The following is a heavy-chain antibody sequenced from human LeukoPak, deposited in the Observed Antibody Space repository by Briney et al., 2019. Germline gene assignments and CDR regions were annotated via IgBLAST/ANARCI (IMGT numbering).Heavy chain of an antibody. CDR3: ARVYTYGSPTSYLDY. Sequence: GGSLRLSCVASGFTFSSYNMNWVRQAPGKGLEWVSSISSSSSYIYYADSLKGRFSISRDNARNSLFLQMNSLRAEDTAVYYCARVYTYGSPTSYLDYRGQGTVVTVSS. CDR1: GFTFSSYN. D-gene: IGHD5-18*01. V-gene: IGHV3-21*01. CDR2: ISSSSSYI. J-gene: IGHJ4*02.